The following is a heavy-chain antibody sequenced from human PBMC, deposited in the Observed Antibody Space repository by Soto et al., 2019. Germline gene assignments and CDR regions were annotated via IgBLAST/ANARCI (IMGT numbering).Heavy chain of an antibody. Sequence: PXESLKVSWKGSGYSCTSYWIGWVLQMPGKGLEWMGIIYPGDSDTRYSPSFQGQVTISADKSISTAYLQWGSLKASDTAMYYCARNAIVGATGQDPPNWGHGTLVTVPQ. D-gene: IGHD1-26*01. V-gene: IGHV5-51*01. J-gene: IGHJ4*01. CDR2: IYPGDSDT. CDR3: ARNAIVGATGQDPPN. CDR1: GYSCTSYW.